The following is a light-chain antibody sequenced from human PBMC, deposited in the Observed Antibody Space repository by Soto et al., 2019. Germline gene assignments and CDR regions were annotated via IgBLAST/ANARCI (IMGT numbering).Light chain of an antibody. CDR2: KAS. Sequence: DIQMTQSPSTLSASVGDRVTITCRASHNIVNWLAWYQQKPGKAPNLLIYKASSLESGVPSRFSASGSGTEFTPTIDSLQPDDFSTYYCQQYNDYPWTFGQGTRVEIK. J-gene: IGKJ1*01. CDR3: QQYNDYPWT. V-gene: IGKV1-5*03. CDR1: HNIVNW.